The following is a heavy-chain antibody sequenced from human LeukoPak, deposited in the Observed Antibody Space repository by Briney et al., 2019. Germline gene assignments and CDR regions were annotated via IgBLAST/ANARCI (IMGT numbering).Heavy chain of an antibody. J-gene: IGHJ4*02. CDR3: ARKRRYSYASTPFDY. D-gene: IGHD5-18*01. CDR2: INHSGST. CDR1: GGSFSGYY. V-gene: IGHV4-34*01. Sequence: SETLSLTCAVYGGSFSGYYWSWIRQPPGKWLEWIGEINHSGSTNYNPSLKSRVTISVDTSKNQFSLKLSSVTAADTAVYYCARKRRYSYASTPFDYWGQGTLVTVSS.